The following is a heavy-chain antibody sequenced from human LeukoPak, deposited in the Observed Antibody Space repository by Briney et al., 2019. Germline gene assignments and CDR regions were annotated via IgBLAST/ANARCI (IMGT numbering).Heavy chain of an antibody. CDR3: AREGRGSSADAFDI. Sequence: GGSLRLSCAASGFTFSSYEIHWVRQVAGKGLEWVSAVGIVGDTFYSGSVKGRFTISRENAENSLFLQMNSLRAGDTAVYYCAREGRGSSADAFDIWGQGTMVTVYS. CDR1: GFTFSSYE. V-gene: IGHV3-13*01. D-gene: IGHD3-16*01. CDR2: VGIVGDT. J-gene: IGHJ3*02.